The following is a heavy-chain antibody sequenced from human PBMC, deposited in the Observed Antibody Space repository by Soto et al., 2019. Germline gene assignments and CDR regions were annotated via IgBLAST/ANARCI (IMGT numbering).Heavy chain of an antibody. CDR1: GYSFINNA. CDR3: ARGHPSWLYSPGHCVY. V-gene: IGHV1-3*01. CDR2: INAGNGNT. D-gene: IGHD2-15*01. J-gene: IGHJ4*02. Sequence: QVQLVQSGAEVKKPGASVKISCKASGYSFINNAIHWVRQAPGQGLEWMGWINAGNGNTKYSQKLQGRVTITRETSANTAYREVSSLTSEDTAIYYCARGHPSWLYSPGHCVYWGQGTLVTVSS.